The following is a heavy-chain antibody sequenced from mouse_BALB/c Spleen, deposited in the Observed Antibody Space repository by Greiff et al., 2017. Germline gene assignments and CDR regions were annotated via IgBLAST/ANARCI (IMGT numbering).Heavy chain of an antibody. J-gene: IGHJ4*01. Sequence: QSCKASGYTFTSYWMHWVKQRPGQGLEWIGEINPSNGRTNYNEKFKSKATLTVDKSSSTAYMQLSSLTSEDTAVYYCNAGLLRLNYAMDYWGQGTSVTVSS. CDR3: NAGLLRLNYAMDY. V-gene: IGHV1S81*02. CDR2: INPSNGRT. D-gene: IGHD1-2*01. CDR1: GYTFTSYW.